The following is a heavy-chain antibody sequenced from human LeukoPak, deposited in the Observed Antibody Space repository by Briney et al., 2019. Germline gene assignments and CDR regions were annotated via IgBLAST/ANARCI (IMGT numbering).Heavy chain of an antibody. D-gene: IGHD6-13*01. J-gene: IGHJ3*02. CDR2: TYYRSKWYN. CDR3: ARDPTCIAAAGGRACHM. CDR1: WDSVSCNIAA. V-gene: IGHV6-1*01. Sequence: SQTLSLTRLISWDSVSCNIAAWNWIRQSPSRGLEWLGRTYYRSKWYNDYAVSVKSRITINPDTSKNQFSLQQNSVTPEDTAVYYCARDPTCIAAAGGRACHMGRQETRLTVSS.